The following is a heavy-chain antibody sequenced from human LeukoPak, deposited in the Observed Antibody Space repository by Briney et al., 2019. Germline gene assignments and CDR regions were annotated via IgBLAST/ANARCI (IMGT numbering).Heavy chain of an antibody. CDR1: GFTFSSYA. Sequence: PGGSPRLSCAASGFTFSSYALSWVRQAPGKGLEWVSGITDIGSTYYADSVKGRFTISRDNSKNTLYLQMNSLRAEDTAVYYCAKHLPLRGGDFDWGQGTLVTVSS. V-gene: IGHV3-23*01. D-gene: IGHD2-21*02. CDR2: ITDIGST. CDR3: AKHLPLRGGDFD. J-gene: IGHJ4*02.